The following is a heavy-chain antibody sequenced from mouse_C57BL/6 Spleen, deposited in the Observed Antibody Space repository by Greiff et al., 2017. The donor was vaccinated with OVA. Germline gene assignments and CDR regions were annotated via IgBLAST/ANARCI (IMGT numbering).Heavy chain of an antibody. J-gene: IGHJ3*01. Sequence: VQLQQSGPGLVAPSQSLSITCTVSGFSLTSYGVHWVRQPPGKGLEWLVVIWSDGSTTYNSALKSRLSISKDNSKSQVFLKMNSLQTDDTAMYYCARQGLRAYDRFAYWGQGTLVTVSA. D-gene: IGHD1-1*01. CDR3: ARQGLRAYDRFAY. CDR2: IWSDGST. CDR1: GFSLTSYG. V-gene: IGHV2-6-1*01.